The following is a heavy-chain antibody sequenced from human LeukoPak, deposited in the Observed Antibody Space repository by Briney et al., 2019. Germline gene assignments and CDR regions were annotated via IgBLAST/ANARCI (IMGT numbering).Heavy chain of an antibody. V-gene: IGHV3-23*01. CDR1: EFTFRSHA. CDR3: AKTLCGFSYGKIDY. J-gene: IGHJ4*02. D-gene: IGHD5-18*01. Sequence: PGGSLRLSCATSEFTFRSHAMNWVRQAPGKGLEWVSSISDTGDTYYADSVKGRFTISRDNSRNTLYLQMSSLRAEDTAIYYCAKTLCGFSYGKIDYWGQGTLVTVSS. CDR2: ISDTGDT.